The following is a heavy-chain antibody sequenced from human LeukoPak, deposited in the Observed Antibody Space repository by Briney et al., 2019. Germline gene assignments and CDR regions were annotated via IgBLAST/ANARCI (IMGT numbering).Heavy chain of an antibody. CDR1: GASISSSF. J-gene: IGHJ3*02. V-gene: IGHV4-59*01. D-gene: IGHD3-10*01. CDR2: IYYTGST. CDR3: ARGSPWFGSAFDI. Sequence: PSETLSLTCTVSGASISSSFWTWIRQSPGKGLEWLAYIYYTGSTNLNPSLKSRLTISVDTSKNQFSLRLSSVTAADTAIYYCARGSPWFGSAFDIWGQGTMVTVPS.